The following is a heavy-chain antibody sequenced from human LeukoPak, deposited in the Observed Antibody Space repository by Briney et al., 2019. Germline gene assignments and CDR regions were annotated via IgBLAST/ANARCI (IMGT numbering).Heavy chain of an antibody. V-gene: IGHV4-61*01. CDR3: ARVHTSYGYDY. Sequence: SETLSLTCTVSGGSISSSSYYWSWIRQPPGKGLEWIGYIYYSGSTNYNPSLKSRVTISVDTSKNQFSLKLSSVTAADTAVYYCARVHTSYGYDYWGQGTLVTVSS. D-gene: IGHD5-18*01. CDR1: GGSISSSSYY. J-gene: IGHJ4*02. CDR2: IYYSGST.